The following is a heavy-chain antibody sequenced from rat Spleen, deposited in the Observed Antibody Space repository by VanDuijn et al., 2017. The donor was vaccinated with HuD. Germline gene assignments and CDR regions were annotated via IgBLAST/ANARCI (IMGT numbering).Heavy chain of an antibody. D-gene: IGHD1-2*01. CDR3: ARSDFSSPYYFDY. Sequence: QVQLMESGPGLVQPSETLSLTCTVSGFSLTSYNVHWVRQPPGKGLEWMGVIRTGGNTEYNSLLKSRLSISRDTSKSQVFLKMNSLQTEDTAMYFCARSDFSSPYYFDYWGQGVMVTVSS. V-gene: IGHV2-45*01. CDR2: IRTGGNT. J-gene: IGHJ2*01. CDR1: GFSLTSYN.